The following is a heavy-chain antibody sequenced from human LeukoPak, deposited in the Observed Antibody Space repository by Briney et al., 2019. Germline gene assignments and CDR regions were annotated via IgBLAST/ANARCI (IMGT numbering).Heavy chain of an antibody. CDR1: GGSFSGYY. CDR3: ARQWLLDY. V-gene: IGHV4-34*01. CDR2: INHSGST. D-gene: IGHD5-12*01. J-gene: IGHJ4*02. Sequence: PSETLSLTCPVYGGSFSGYYWSWIRQPPGKGLEWIGEINHSGSTNYNPSLKSRVTISVDTSKNQFSLKLSSVTAADTAVYYCARQWLLDYWGQGTLVTVSS.